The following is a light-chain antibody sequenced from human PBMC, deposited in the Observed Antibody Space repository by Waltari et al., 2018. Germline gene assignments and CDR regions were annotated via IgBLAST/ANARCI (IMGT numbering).Light chain of an antibody. V-gene: IGKV3-11*01. Sequence: EVVLTQSPATLSLSPGERATLSCRASQSVSNSLVWYRQKPGQAPSLLIYDASTRAAGIPGRFSGSGSGTDFTLTISSLEPEDFAVYYCQLRTGWPMTFGQGTRLEIK. CDR2: DAS. CDR3: QLRTGWPMT. J-gene: IGKJ5*01. CDR1: QSVSNS.